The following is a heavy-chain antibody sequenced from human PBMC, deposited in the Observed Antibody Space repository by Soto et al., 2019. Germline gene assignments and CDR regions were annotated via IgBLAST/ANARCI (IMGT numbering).Heavy chain of an antibody. J-gene: IGHJ6*02. D-gene: IGHD4-4*01. CDR1: GFIFDGYG. CDR3: SRVPDYRNYVYYGLDV. Sequence: PGGPLRLSCTASGFIFDGYGMSWFRQAPGKGLEWVGFIRSKAYGGTTEYAAAVKGRFTISRDDSKSMAYLQMNSLRTEDTAVYYCSRVPDYRNYVYYGLDVWGQGTTVTVSS. CDR2: IRSKAYGGTT. V-gene: IGHV3-49*03.